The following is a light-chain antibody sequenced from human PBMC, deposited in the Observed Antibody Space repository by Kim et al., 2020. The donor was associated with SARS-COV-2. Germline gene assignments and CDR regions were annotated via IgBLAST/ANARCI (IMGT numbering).Light chain of an antibody. CDR3: QQSYSTIRT. J-gene: IGKJ1*01. CDR1: QSISSY. Sequence: DIQMTQSPSSLSASVGDRVTITCRASQSISSYLNWYQQKPGKAPKLLIYAASSLQSGVPSRFSGSGSGTDFTLTISSLQPEDFATYYCQQSYSTIRTFGQGTKVDIK. CDR2: AAS. V-gene: IGKV1-39*01.